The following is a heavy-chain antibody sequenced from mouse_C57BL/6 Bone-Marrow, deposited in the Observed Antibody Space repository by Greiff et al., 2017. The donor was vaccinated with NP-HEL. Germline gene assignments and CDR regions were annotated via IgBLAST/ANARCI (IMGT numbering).Heavy chain of an antibody. J-gene: IGHJ4*01. V-gene: IGHV5-16*01. CDR1: GFTFSDYY. Sequence: EVMLVESEGGLVQPGSSMKLSCTASGFTFSDYYMAWVRQVPEKGLEWVANITYDGSSTYYLDSLKSRFIISRDNAKNILYLQMSSLKSEDTATYYCAREGGLRRRTYAMDYWGQGTSVTVSS. CDR2: ITYDGSST. CDR3: AREGGLRRRTYAMDY. D-gene: IGHD2-4*01.